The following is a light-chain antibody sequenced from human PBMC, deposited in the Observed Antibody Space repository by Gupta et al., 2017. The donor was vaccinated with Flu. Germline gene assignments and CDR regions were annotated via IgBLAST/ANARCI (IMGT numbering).Light chain of an antibody. CDR2: KVS. CDR1: QSHVYIDGNTY. J-gene: IGKJ1*01. V-gene: IGKV2-30*01. Sequence: VVMTQSPLSLPVTLGQPASLSCRSSQSHVYIDGNTYLNWFQQRPGQSPRRLIYKVSNRDSGVPDRFSGSGSGTDCTLKISRVEAEDVGVYYCMQGTHRPQTFGQGTKVEIK. CDR3: MQGTHRPQT.